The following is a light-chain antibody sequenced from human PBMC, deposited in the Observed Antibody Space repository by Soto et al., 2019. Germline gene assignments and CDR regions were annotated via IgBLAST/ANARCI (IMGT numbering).Light chain of an antibody. J-gene: IGLJ2*01. CDR3: SSYTTSNTLV. V-gene: IGLV2-14*01. CDR1: SSDVGAYTY. Sequence: QSALTQPASVSGSPGQSITISCTGSSSDVGAYTYVSWYQQHPGKAPKLMIFEVSDRPSGVSSRFSGSKSGNTASLTISGLPAEDEADYYCSSYTTSNTLVFGGGTKLTVL. CDR2: EVS.